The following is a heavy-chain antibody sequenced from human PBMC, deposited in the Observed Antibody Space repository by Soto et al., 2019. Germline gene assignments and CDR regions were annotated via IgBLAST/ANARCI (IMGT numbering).Heavy chain of an antibody. D-gene: IGHD4-17*01. V-gene: IGHV4-4*07. CDR2: IFISGST. CDR3: ASALLDYGDDYFDN. Sequence: QVQLQESGPGLVKPSETLSLTCTVSGGSIGSYYWIWIRQPAGKGLEWIGRIFISGSTNYIPSLECRVTMSGDTAKNEFTLKLSSVAAADTAVYYCASALLDYGDDYFDNWGQGHLVTVYS. CDR1: GGSIGSYY. J-gene: IGHJ4*02.